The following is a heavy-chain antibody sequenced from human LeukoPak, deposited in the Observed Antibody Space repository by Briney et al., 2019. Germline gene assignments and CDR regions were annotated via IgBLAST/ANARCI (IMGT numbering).Heavy chain of an antibody. CDR3: ARVCANWYEDY. CDR2: ISYDGSNK. Sequence: GGSLRLSCAASGFTFSSYAMHWVRQAPGKGLEWVAVISYDGSNKYYADSVKGRFTISRDNSKNTLYLQMNSLRAEDTAVYYCARVCANWYEDYWGQGTLVTVSS. J-gene: IGHJ4*02. CDR1: GFTFSSYA. V-gene: IGHV3-30*04. D-gene: IGHD6-13*01.